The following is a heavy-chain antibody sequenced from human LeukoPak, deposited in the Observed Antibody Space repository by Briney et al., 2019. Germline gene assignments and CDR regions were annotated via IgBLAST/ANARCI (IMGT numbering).Heavy chain of an antibody. CDR3: AKDRRRMAVAGYYFDY. V-gene: IGHV3-9*01. CDR2: LSWNRGTI. CDR1: GFTFDDYA. Sequence: PGRSLRLSCAASGFTFDDYAMHWVRQAPGKGLEWASSLSWNRGTIVYADSVKGRFTISRDNAKNSLYLQMSSLRPDDTALYYCAKDRRRMAVAGYYFDYWGQGALVTVSS. D-gene: IGHD6-19*01. J-gene: IGHJ4*02.